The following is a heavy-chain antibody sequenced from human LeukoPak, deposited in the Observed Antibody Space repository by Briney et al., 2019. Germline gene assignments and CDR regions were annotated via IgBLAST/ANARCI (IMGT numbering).Heavy chain of an antibody. CDR3: ARDKGQLWSRIDY. Sequence: SETLSLTCTVSGGSVSSGSYYWSWIRQPPGKGLEWIGYIYYSGSANYNPSLKSRVTISVDTSKNQFSLKLSSVTAADTAVYYCARDKGQLWSRIDYWGQGTLVTVSS. J-gene: IGHJ4*02. D-gene: IGHD5-18*01. CDR1: GGSVSSGSYY. CDR2: IYYSGSA. V-gene: IGHV4-61*01.